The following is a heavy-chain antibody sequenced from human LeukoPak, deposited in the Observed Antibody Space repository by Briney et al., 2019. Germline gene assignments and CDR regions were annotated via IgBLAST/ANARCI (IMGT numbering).Heavy chain of an antibody. CDR2: ISWNSGSI. J-gene: IGHJ4*02. CDR3: AKDEGDSSGYYDY. Sequence: GGSLRLSCAASGFTFDDYAMHWVRQAPGKGLEWVSGISWNSGSIGYADSVKGRFTISRDNSKNTLYLQMNSLRAEDTAVYYCAKDEGDSSGYYDYWGQGTLVPVPS. D-gene: IGHD3-22*01. V-gene: IGHV3-9*01. CDR1: GFTFDDYA.